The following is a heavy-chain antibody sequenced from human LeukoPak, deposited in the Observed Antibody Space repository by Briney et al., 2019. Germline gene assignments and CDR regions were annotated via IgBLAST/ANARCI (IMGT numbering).Heavy chain of an antibody. CDR3: AKDREWELPDDAFDI. CDR1: GLLVSANY. V-gene: IGHV3-66*01. J-gene: IGHJ3*02. D-gene: IGHD1-26*01. CDR2: LYSGGST. Sequence: GGSLRLSCAASGLLVSANYMTWVRQAPGKGLEWVALLYSGGSTFYADSVKGRFVISRDNSKNTLYLQMNSLRAEDTAVYYCAKDREWELPDDAFDIWGQGTMVTVSS.